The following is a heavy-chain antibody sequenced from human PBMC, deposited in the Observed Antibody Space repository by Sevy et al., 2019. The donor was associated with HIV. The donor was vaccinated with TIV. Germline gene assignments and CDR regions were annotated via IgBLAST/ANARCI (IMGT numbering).Heavy chain of an antibody. V-gene: IGHV3-23*01. CDR3: AKVAWLVRSPLDY. CDR2: ISASADGT. J-gene: IGHJ4*02. Sequence: GGSLRLSCAASGFTFNNYAMSWVRQAPGKGLEWVSTISASADGTYYADSVKGRFTISRDNSKNTLYLQMNSLRAEDPAVYYCAKVAWLVRSPLDYWGQGTLVTVSS. CDR1: GFTFNNYA. D-gene: IGHD6-19*01.